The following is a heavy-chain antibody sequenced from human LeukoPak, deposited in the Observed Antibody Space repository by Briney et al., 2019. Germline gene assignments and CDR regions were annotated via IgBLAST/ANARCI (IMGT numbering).Heavy chain of an antibody. CDR2: IRYDGSNK. V-gene: IGHV3-30*02. CDR1: GFTFSSYG. Sequence: GGSLRLSCAASGFTFSSYGMHWVRQAPGKGLEWVAFIRYDGSNKYYADSVKGRFTSSRDNSKSTLYLQMNSLRAEDTAVFYCAKERFYGAATHAFDIWGQGTMVTVSS. J-gene: IGHJ3*02. D-gene: IGHD4-17*01. CDR3: AKERFYGAATHAFDI.